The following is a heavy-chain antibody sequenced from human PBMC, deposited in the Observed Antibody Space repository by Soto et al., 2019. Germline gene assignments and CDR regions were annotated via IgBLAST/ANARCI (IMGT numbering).Heavy chain of an antibody. D-gene: IGHD1-7*01. CDR3: AHRLTLNSDWNYGRFDY. CDR1: GFSLTTYGVG. J-gene: IGHJ4*02. Sequence: QITLKESGPTLVKPTQTLTLTCTFSGFSLTTYGVGVGWVRQPPEKALEWLALIYWDDDKRYSPSLQTRLTITKATSKNHVVLTMTNMDPVDTATYYCAHRLTLNSDWNYGRFDYWGQGTLVTVSS. CDR2: IYWDDDK. V-gene: IGHV2-5*02.